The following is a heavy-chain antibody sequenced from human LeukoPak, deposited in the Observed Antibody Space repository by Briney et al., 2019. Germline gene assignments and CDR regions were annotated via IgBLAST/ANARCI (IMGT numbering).Heavy chain of an antibody. CDR3: AKERYMLDY. J-gene: IGHJ4*02. CDR2: VSHDGSKK. Sequence: PGGSLRLSCAASGFTFSSYSMNWVRQAPGKGLEWVALVSHDGSKKYCADSVKGRFTISRDNPKNTLYLQMNSLRPEDTAVYFCAKERYMLDYWGQGTLVTVSS. CDR1: GFTFSSYS. V-gene: IGHV3-30*18. D-gene: IGHD1-14*01.